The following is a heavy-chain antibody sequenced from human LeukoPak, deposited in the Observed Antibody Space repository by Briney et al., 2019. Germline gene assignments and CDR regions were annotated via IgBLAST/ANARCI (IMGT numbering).Heavy chain of an antibody. D-gene: IGHD6-6*01. CDR3: ARVLTAKQLLFDAFDV. CDR1: GFTFASYA. J-gene: IGHJ3*01. V-gene: IGHV3-30*15. CDR2: QSSDGSDK. Sequence: PGGSLRLSCAASGFTFASYAMHWVRLAPGKGLEWVAVQSSDGSDKFYAASVRGRFTISRDNSKHTLFLQMSSLRAEDTAVYYCARVLTAKQLLFDAFDVWGQGTMVTVSS.